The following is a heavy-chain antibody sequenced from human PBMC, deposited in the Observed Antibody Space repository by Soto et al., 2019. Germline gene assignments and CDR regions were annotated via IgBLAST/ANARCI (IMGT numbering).Heavy chain of an antibody. D-gene: IGHD3-3*02. CDR2: IYPGDSDT. V-gene: IGHV5-51*01. J-gene: IGHJ6*02. Sequence: PGASLKISCKGSGYSFTSYWIGWVRQMPGKGLEWRGIIYPGDSDTRYSPSFQGQVTISVDKSISTAYLQWSSLKASDTAMYYWARHEQSISPGSNYYGMDVWGQGTTVTVSS. CDR3: ARHEQSISPGSNYYGMDV. CDR1: GYSFTSYW.